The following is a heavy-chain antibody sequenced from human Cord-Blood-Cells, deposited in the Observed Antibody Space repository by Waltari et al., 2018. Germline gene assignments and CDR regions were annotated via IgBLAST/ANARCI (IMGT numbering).Heavy chain of an antibody. CDR2: ISSSSSYI. D-gene: IGHD2-8*02. Sequence: EVQLVESGGGLVKPGGSLSLPCAASGFTFSRISMNWVRQAPGKGLEWVSSISSSSSYIYYADSVKGRFTISRDNAKNSLYLQMNSLRAEDTAVYYCARESGQGNYWGQGTLVTVSS. CDR3: ARESGQGNY. V-gene: IGHV3-21*01. CDR1: GFTFSRIS. J-gene: IGHJ4*02.